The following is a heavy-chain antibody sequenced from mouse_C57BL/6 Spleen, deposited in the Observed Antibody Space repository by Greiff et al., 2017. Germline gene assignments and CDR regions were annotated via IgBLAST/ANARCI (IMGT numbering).Heavy chain of an antibody. D-gene: IGHD4-1*01. Sequence: VQLQQPGAELVKPGASVKLSCKASGYTFTEYTIHWVKQRSGQGLEWIGWVYPGSGSIKYNEKFKDKDTLTADKSSSTVYMELSRLTSEDSAVYFCTRRLGPYAMDYWGQGTSVTVSS. J-gene: IGHJ4*01. CDR1: GYTFTEYT. CDR2: VYPGSGSI. CDR3: TRRLGPYAMDY. V-gene: IGHV1-62-2*01.